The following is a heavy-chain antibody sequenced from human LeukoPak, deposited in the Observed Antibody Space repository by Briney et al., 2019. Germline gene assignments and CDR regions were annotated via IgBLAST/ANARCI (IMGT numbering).Heavy chain of an antibody. CDR2: ISAYNGHT. CDR3: ARHPGELRLYYYAMDV. Sequence: ASVKVSCKASAYTLSSNGISWVRQAPGQGLEWVAWISAYNGHTDYAQKFQGRVTMTTDIATRTAYMELRSLKSDDTAVYYCARHPGELRLYYYAMDVWGQGTRVTVSS. V-gene: IGHV1-18*01. CDR1: AYTLSSNG. J-gene: IGHJ6*02. D-gene: IGHD1-26*01.